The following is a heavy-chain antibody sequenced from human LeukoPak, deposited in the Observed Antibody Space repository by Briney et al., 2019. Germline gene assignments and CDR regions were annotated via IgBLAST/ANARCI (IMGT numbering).Heavy chain of an antibody. CDR1: GGSFSGYY. D-gene: IGHD2-15*01. CDR2: INHSGST. J-gene: IGHJ5*02. CDR3: ASRTVVAATPAWFDP. V-gene: IGHV4-34*01. Sequence: PSETLSLTCAVYGGSFSGYYWSWIRQPPGKGLEWIGEINHSGSTNYNPSLKSRVTISVDTSKNQFSLELSSVTAADTAVYYCASRTVVAATPAWFDPWGQGTLVTVSS.